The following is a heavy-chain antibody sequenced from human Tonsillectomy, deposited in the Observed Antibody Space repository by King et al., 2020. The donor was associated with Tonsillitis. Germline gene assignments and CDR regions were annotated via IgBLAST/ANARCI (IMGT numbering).Heavy chain of an antibody. CDR1: GGTFSSYA. CDR2: IIPILGIA. Sequence: QLVQSGAEVKKPGSSVKVSCKASGGTFSSYAINWVRQAPGQGLEWMGRIIPILGIANYAQKFQGRVTITADKSTSTAYMELSSLRSEDTAVYYCAIKYCSGCSCYSPDDAFDIWGQGTMVTVSS. J-gene: IGHJ3*02. D-gene: IGHD2-15*01. CDR3: AIKYCSGCSCYSPDDAFDI. V-gene: IGHV1-69*09.